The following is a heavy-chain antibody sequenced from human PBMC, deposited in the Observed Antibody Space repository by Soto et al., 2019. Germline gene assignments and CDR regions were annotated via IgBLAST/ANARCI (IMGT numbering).Heavy chain of an antibody. J-gene: IGHJ4*02. CDR3: AKAEDGYDILTGYYDHYFAY. CDR2: ISGSGGST. V-gene: IGHV3-23*01. CDR1: GFTFSSYA. Sequence: GGSLRLSCAASGFTFSSYAMSWVRQAPGKGLEWVSAISGSGGSTYYADSVKGRFTISRDNSKNTLYLQMNSLRAEDTAVYYCAKAEDGYDILTGYYDHYFAYWGQGTLVTVSS. D-gene: IGHD3-9*01.